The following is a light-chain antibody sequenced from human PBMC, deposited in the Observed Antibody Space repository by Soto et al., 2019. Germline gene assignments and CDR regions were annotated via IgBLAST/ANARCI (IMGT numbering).Light chain of an antibody. CDR3: QQYNNWPFS. V-gene: IGKV3-15*01. J-gene: IGKJ5*01. CDR2: DVS. Sequence: EMVMTQSPATLSVSSGERATLSCRAGQGVTTNFAWYQQKSGQSPRLLIYDVSIRATGVPARFSGTGSETDFTLTISGLQSEDSAVYFCQQYNNWPFSFGQGTRLEIK. CDR1: QGVTTN.